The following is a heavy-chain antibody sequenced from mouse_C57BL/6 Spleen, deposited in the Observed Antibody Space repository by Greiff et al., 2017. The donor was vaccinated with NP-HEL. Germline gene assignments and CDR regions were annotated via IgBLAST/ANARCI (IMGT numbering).Heavy chain of an antibody. CDR3: APYDYAWFAY. V-gene: IGHV1-22*01. Sequence: DVKLQESGPELVKPGASVKMSCKASGYTFTDYNMHWVKQSHGKSLEWIGYINPNNGGTSYNQKFKGKATLTVNKSSSTAYMELRSLTSEDSAVYYCAPYDYAWFAYWGQGTLVTVSA. J-gene: IGHJ3*01. CDR1: GYTFTDYN. CDR2: INPNNGGT. D-gene: IGHD2-4*01.